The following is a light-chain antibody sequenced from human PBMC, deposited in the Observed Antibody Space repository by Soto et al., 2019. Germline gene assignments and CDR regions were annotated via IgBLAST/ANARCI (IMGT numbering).Light chain of an antibody. Sequence: QSVLTQPPSASGTPGQRVTISCSGSSSNVGGNPVNWYQHVPTTAPKLLIYTNTQRPSGVPDRFSGSKSGTSASLAISGLQSEDGADYYCASWDDSLNGPVFGTGTNVTVL. CDR1: SSNVGGNP. CDR3: ASWDDSLNGPV. CDR2: TNT. V-gene: IGLV1-44*01. J-gene: IGLJ1*01.